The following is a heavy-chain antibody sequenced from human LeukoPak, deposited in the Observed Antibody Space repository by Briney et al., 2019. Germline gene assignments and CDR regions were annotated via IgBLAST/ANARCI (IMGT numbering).Heavy chain of an antibody. J-gene: IGHJ4*02. CDR3: ANDGNYFDY. CDR2: ISYDGSNK. V-gene: IGHV3-30*18. CDR1: GFTFSSYG. Sequence: GGSLRLSCAASGFTFSSYGMHWVRQAPGKGLEWVAVISYDGSNKYYADSVKGRFTISRDNSKNTLYLQMNSLRAEDTAVYYCANDGNYFDYWDQGTLVTVSS.